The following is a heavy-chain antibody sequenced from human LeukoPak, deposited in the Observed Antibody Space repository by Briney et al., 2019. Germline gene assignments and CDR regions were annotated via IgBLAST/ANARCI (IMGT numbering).Heavy chain of an antibody. Sequence: GSLRLSSAASGFAFFNYCMNRVRHAPPGRLWWGSSISERSVYIYCADSVNGRFTISRVNAKNSLSMQMNSLRAEDTAVYYCARTRFCGNGGYSWAFHYWGQGTPVTVSS. D-gene: IGHD2-21*02. J-gene: IGHJ4*02. CDR1: GFAFFNYC. CDR2: ISERSVYI. V-gene: IGHV3-21*01. CDR3: ARTRFCGNGGYSWAFHY.